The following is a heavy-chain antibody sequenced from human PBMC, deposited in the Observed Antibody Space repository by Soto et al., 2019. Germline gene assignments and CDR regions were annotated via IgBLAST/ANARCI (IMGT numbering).Heavy chain of an antibody. V-gene: IGHV4-39*01. Sequence: SETLSLTCAVSGGSISSGGYYWGWIRQPPGKGLEWIGSIYYSGSTYYNPSLQSRVTMSVDTSKNQFSLKLISVTAADTAVYYCARHFVAVVIKGWGYWGQGTLVTVSS. D-gene: IGHD3-22*01. J-gene: IGHJ4*02. CDR3: ARHFVAVVIKGWGY. CDR1: GGSISSGGYY. CDR2: IYYSGST.